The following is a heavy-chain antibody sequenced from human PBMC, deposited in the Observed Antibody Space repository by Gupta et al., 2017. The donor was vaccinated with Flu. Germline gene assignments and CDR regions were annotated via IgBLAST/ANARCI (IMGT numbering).Heavy chain of an antibody. D-gene: IGHD3-22*01. J-gene: IGHJ4*02. Sequence: EVQLVESGGGLVKPGGSLRVSCAASGFTFNNAWMSWVRQAPGKGLEWVGRIRSIRDGGIMDYAAPVKGRFTISRDDSKNTLFLQMNSLKTEDTAVYYCTCHPTYYYDSSGYPDFWGQGTLVTVSS. CDR2: IRSIRDGGIM. CDR1: GFTFNNAW. CDR3: TCHPTYYYDSSGYPDF. V-gene: IGHV3-15*01.